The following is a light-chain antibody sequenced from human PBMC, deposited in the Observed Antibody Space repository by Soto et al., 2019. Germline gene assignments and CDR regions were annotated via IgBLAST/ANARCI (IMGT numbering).Light chain of an antibody. CDR2: AAS. Sequence: AIRMTQSPSSFSASTGDRVTITCRASQGISSYLAWYQQKPGKAPKLLIYAASTLQSGVPSRFSGSGSGTDFTLTISCLQSEDFATYYCQQYNIYPYTFGQGTKLEI. CDR3: QQYNIYPYT. J-gene: IGKJ2*01. CDR1: QGISSY. V-gene: IGKV1-8*01.